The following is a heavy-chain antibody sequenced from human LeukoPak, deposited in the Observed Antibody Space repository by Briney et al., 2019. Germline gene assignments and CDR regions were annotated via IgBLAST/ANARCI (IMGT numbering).Heavy chain of an antibody. Sequence: SETLSLTCTVSGGSISSYYWSWIRQPPGKGLEWIGYIYYSGSTNYNPSLKSRVTISVDTSKDQFSLKLSSVTAADTAVYYCARVEYSSSYNWFDPWGQGTLVTVSS. J-gene: IGHJ5*02. CDR3: ARVEYSSSYNWFDP. D-gene: IGHD6-6*01. CDR2: IYYSGST. V-gene: IGHV4-59*01. CDR1: GGSISSYY.